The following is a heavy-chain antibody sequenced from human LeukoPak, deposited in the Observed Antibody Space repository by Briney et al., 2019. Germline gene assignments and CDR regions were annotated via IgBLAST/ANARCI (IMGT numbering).Heavy chain of an antibody. D-gene: IGHD3-10*01. CDR3: ARDSITTVRGVIRGSSDFDY. CDR2: ISAYNGNT. CDR1: GYTSTNYG. V-gene: IGHV1-18*04. Sequence: GSAVKVSCKASGYTSTNYGISWVRQAPGQGLDWMGWISAYNGNTNYAQKFQGRVTMTAETSTSTAYMELRSLRSDDTAVYYCARDSITTVRGVIRGSSDFDYWGQGTLVTVSS. J-gene: IGHJ4*02.